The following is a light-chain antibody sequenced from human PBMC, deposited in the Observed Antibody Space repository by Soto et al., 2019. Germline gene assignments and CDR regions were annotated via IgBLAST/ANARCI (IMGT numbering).Light chain of an antibody. J-gene: IGKJ4*02. CDR3: LLYRRYPVT. CDR1: QGIGNF. V-gene: IGKV1-16*01. CDR2: EAS. Sequence: DIQMTQSPSSLSASVGDTVTITCRASQGIGNFLAWFQQKPGKAPTSLISEASSLQSGVPSRFSGSGSGTDFTLTISSRQPEDFATYYCLLYRRYPVTFGGGTKGEF.